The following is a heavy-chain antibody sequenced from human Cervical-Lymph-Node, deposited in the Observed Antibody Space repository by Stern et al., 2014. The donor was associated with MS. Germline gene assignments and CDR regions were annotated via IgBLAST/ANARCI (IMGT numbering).Heavy chain of an antibody. Sequence: QLVQSGAEVKKPGSSVKVSCKASGGTFSTFSINWVRQVPGQSLEWMGGIIPILDTPHFAQKFQCRVTITAYSSTSTVYMALNSLRFDDTAVYYCVLPSTVTTAAFDVWGRGTMVTVSS. V-gene: IGHV1-69*14. CDR1: GGTFSTFS. D-gene: IGHD4-11*01. CDR2: IIPILDTP. CDR3: VLPSTVTTAAFDV. J-gene: IGHJ3*01.